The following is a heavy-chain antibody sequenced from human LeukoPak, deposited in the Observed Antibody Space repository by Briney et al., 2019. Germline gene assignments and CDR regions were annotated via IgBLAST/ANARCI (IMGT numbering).Heavy chain of an antibody. V-gene: IGHV4-30-4*08. CDR2: IYYSGST. CDR3: ARERVRGGYCSSTSCSY. D-gene: IGHD2-2*01. J-gene: IGHJ4*02. CDR1: GGSISSGDYY. Sequence: PSETLSLTCTVSGGSISSGDYYWSWIRQPPGKSLEWIGYIYYSGSTYYNPSLKSRVTISVYTSKNQFSLKLSSVTAADTAVYYCARERVRGGYCSSTSCSYWGQGTLVTVSS.